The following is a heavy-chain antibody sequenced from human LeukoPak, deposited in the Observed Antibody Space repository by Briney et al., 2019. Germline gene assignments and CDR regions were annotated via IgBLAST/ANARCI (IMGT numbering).Heavy chain of an antibody. CDR1: GYTFTSYG. V-gene: IGHV1-18*01. D-gene: IGHD3-3*01. CDR3: ALRGSSYYDFWSGYNWFDP. J-gene: IGHJ5*02. CDR2: ISAYNGNT. Sequence: GASVKVSCKASGYTFTSYGISWVRQAPGQGLEWMGWISAYNGNTNYAQKLQGRVTMTTDTSTSTAYMELRSLRSDDTAVYYCALRGSSYYDFWSGYNWFDPWGQGTLVTVSS.